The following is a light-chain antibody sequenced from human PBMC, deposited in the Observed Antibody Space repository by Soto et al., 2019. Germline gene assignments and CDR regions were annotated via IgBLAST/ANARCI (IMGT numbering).Light chain of an antibody. V-gene: IGKV3-15*01. CDR1: QSLTTD. CDR3: LQDYTYPWT. CDR2: GAS. Sequence: EMGMTQAPASLSVSPGERATLSCRASQSLTTDLAWYQQKPGQPPRLLIYGASTRATGIPSRFSGSGSGTEFTLTISSLQPDDFATYYCLQDYTYPWTFGQGTKGGYQ. J-gene: IGKJ1*01.